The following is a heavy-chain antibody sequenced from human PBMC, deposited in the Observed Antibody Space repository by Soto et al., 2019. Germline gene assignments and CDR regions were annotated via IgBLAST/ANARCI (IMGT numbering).Heavy chain of an antibody. CDR1: GGSISSYY. V-gene: IGHV4-59*01. D-gene: IGHD3-3*01. CDR3: ASVDWTPPMPGDYQYYDLVV. CDR2: IFYGGST. Sequence: SETLSLTCAVSGGSISSYYWGWIRQPPGRGLEWIGYIFYGGSTNYSPSLKSRVTTSLDTSKSQFYMTLTSVTAADTAVYYCASVDWTPPMPGDYQYYDLVVWGQGTPLKVS. J-gene: IGHJ6*02.